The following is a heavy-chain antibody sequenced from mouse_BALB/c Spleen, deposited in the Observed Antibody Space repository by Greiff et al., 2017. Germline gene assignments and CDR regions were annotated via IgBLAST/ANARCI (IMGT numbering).Heavy chain of an antibody. Sequence: QVQLQQSGPGLVAPSQSLSITCTVSGFSLTSYGVHWVRQPPGKGLEWLGVIWAGGSTNYNSALMSRLSISKDNSKSQVFLKMNSLQTDDTAMYYCAREVRRGYYAMDYWGQGTSVTVSS. CDR1: GFSLTSYG. J-gene: IGHJ4*01. V-gene: IGHV2-9*02. CDR3: AREVRRGYYAMDY. D-gene: IGHD2-14*01. CDR2: IWAGGST.